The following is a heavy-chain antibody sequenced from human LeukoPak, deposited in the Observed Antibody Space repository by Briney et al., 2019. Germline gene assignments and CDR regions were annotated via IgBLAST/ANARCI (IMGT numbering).Heavy chain of an antibody. V-gene: IGHV4-34*01. CDR1: GGSFSGYY. Sequence: SETLSLTCAVYGGSFSGYYWSWIRQPPGKGLEWIGEINHSGSTNYNPSLKSRVTISVDTSKNQFSLKLSSVTAADTAVYYCARGPTKTSTAMARATFWYWGQGTLVTVSS. CDR3: ARGPTKTSTAMARATFWY. J-gene: IGHJ4*02. D-gene: IGHD5-18*01. CDR2: INHSGST.